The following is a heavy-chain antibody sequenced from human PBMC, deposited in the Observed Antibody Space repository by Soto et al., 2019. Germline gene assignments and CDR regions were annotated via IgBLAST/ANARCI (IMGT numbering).Heavy chain of an antibody. Sequence: QVQLVQSGAEVKKPGSSVKVSCKASGDTFSTYAFSWVRQAPGQGLEWMGGIDPIFGSVDYTQKFQGRVTVTADDFTRTTYLALGSLRPEDTAVYYCARLAVFGEIYWYFDLWGRGTLVTVSS. CDR1: GDTFSTYA. D-gene: IGHD3-10*02. CDR3: ARLAVFGEIYWYFDL. V-gene: IGHV1-69*12. CDR2: IDPIFGSV. J-gene: IGHJ2*01.